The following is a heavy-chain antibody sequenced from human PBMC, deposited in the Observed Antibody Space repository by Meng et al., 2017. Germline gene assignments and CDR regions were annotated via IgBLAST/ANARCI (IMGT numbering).Heavy chain of an antibody. D-gene: IGHD1-26*01. V-gene: IGHV3-66*02. CDR2: IYSSGDT. J-gene: IGHJ4*02. CDR1: GFTVSSSF. CDR3: GRARGTSLYFDW. Sequence: GESLKISCVASGFTVSSSFMSWVRQAPGKGLEWVSIIYSSGDTYYADSVKGRFTISRDNSKNTLYLQLNSLRPEDTAVFYCGRARGTSLYFDWWGQGRLVTVSS.